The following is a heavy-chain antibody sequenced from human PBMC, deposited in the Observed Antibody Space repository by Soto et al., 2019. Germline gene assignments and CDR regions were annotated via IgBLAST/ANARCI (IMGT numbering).Heavy chain of an antibody. V-gene: IGHV3-74*01. J-gene: IGHJ5*02. D-gene: IGHD2-8*01. CDR3: VSAGDCTSKRCYGNWFET. CDR2: INSDASHT. CDR1: GFTFSTYW. Sequence: PGGSLRLSCAASGFTFSTYWMHWIRQVPGKGLKWVSRINSDASHTYYADSVKGRFTISRDNAKNTLHLEMNSLRAEDTAVYFRVSAGDCTSKRCYGNWFETWGQGTLVTVSS.